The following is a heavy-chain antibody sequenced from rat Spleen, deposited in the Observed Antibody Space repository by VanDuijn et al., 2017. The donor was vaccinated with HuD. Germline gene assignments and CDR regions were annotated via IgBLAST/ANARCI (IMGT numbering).Heavy chain of an antibody. D-gene: IGHD1-10*01. CDR1: GFTFNNYW. Sequence: EVQLVESGGGLVQPGRSLKLSCVASGFTFNNYWMTWIRQAPGKGLEWVASITNTGRNTYYRDSVKGRFTISRDNAKSTLYLQMNSLRSEDTATYYCTTENYWFAYWGQGVMVTVSS. CDR3: TTENYWFAY. V-gene: IGHV5-31*01. J-gene: IGHJ2*01. CDR2: ITNTGRNT.